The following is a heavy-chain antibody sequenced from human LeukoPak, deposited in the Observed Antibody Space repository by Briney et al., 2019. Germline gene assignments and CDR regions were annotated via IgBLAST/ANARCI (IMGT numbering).Heavy chain of an antibody. J-gene: IGHJ4*02. Sequence: ASVKVSCKASGYTFTGYYIHWVRQAPGQGLEWMGWINPNSGGTNYAQKFQGWVTMTRDTSISTAYMELSRLRSDDTAVYYCARDPERDFFFDYWGQGTLVTVSS. CDR3: ARDPERDFFFDY. V-gene: IGHV1-2*04. CDR2: INPNSGGT. CDR1: GYTFTGYY. D-gene: IGHD3-3*01.